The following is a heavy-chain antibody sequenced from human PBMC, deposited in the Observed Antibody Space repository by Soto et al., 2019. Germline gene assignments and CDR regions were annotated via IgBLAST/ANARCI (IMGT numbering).Heavy chain of an antibody. V-gene: IGHV4-31*03. Sequence: PSETLSLTCTVSGGSISSGGYYWSWIRQHPGKGLEWIGYIYYSGSTYYNPSLKSRVTISVDTPKNQFSLKLSSVTAADTAVYYCARVAVAGTRFDYWGQGTLVTVSS. CDR1: GGSISSGGYY. D-gene: IGHD6-19*01. CDR2: IYYSGST. J-gene: IGHJ4*02. CDR3: ARVAVAGTRFDY.